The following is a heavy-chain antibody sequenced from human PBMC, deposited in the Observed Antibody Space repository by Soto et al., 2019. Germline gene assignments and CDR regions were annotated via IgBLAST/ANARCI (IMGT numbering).Heavy chain of an antibody. CDR3: ARAVAVAADFDY. D-gene: IGHD6-19*01. Sequence: GASVKVSCKASGYTFTGYAMHWLRQAPGQRLEWMGWINAGNGNTKYSQKFQGRVTITRDTSASAAYMELSSLSSEDTAVYYCARAVAVAADFDYWGQGTLVTVSS. J-gene: IGHJ4*02. CDR2: INAGNGNT. CDR1: GYTFTGYA. V-gene: IGHV1-3*01.